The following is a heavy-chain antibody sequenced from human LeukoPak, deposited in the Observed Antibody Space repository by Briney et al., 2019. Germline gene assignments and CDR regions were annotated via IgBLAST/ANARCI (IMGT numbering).Heavy chain of an antibody. CDR2: INPNSGGT. CDR1: GYSFTAYY. V-gene: IGHV1-2*02. CDR3: ARDGSSGYNRYFDN. Sequence: ASVKVSCKASGYSFTAYYMHWVRQAPGQGLEWMGWINPNSGGTNYAQKFQGRVTMTRDTSISTAYVELSGLRSDDTAVYYCARDGSSGYNRYFDNWGQGTLVTISS. D-gene: IGHD5-12*01. J-gene: IGHJ4*02.